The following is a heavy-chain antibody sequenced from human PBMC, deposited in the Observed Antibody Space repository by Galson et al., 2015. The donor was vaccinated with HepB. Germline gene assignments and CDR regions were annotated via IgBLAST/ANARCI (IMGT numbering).Heavy chain of an antibody. CDR3: ARGGTGYCSTTSCSFDY. CDR1: GDSVSSNNAA. V-gene: IGHV6-1*01. CDR2: TYYRSKWSN. D-gene: IGHD2-2*01. J-gene: IGHJ4*02. Sequence: CAISGDSVSSNNAAWNWIRQSPSRGLEWLGRTYYRSKWSNDYAVSVKSRITINPDTSKNQFTLQLSSVTPEDTAVYYCARGGTGYCSTTSCSFDYWGQGTLLTVSS.